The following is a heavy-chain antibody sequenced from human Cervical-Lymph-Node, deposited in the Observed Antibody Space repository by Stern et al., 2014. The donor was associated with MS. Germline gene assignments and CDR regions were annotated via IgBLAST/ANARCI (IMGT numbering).Heavy chain of an antibody. D-gene: IGHD1-14*01. J-gene: IGHJ4*02. V-gene: IGHV7-4-1*02. Sequence: QLVQSGSELKKPGDSVKVSCKASGYPFNGYPMNWVRQAPGQGLEWMGWINTNTGNPTYAQDFTGRFVFSLDTSVTTTYLQISSLKAEDTAVYYCARDSYNSPPYWGQGTLVTVSS. CDR3: ARDSYNSPPY. CDR2: INTNTGNP. CDR1: GYPFNGYP.